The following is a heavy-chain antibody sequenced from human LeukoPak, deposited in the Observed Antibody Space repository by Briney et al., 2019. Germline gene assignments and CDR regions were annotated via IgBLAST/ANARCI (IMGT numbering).Heavy chain of an antibody. V-gene: IGHV3-73*01. CDR2: IRSKANSYAT. J-gene: IGHJ3*02. CDR3: TKLYDSSGYHI. D-gene: IGHD3-22*01. CDR1: GFTFSDSA. Sequence: GGSLRLSCAASGFTFSDSAMHWVRQASGKGLEWVGRIRSKANSYATAYAASVKGRFTISRDDSKNMAYLQMNSLKTEDTAVYYCTKLYDSSGYHIWGQGTMVTVSS.